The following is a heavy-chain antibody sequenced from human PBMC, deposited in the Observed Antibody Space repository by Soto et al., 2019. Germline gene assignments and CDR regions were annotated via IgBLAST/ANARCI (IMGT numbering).Heavy chain of an antibody. V-gene: IGHV3-33*01. CDR3: ARESDESYSDY. CDR2: IWFDGSNK. J-gene: IGHJ4*02. Sequence: QVQLVESGGGVVQPGRSLRLSCAASGFTFSNYGMHWVRQAPGKGLEWVATIWFDGSNKYYADSVKGRFAISRDNSKNTLYLQINSLRDEDTAVYYCARESDESYSDYWGQGTLVTVSS. CDR1: GFTFSNYG.